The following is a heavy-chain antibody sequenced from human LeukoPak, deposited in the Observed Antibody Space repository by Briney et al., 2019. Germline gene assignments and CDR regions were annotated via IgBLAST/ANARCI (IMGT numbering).Heavy chain of an antibody. J-gene: IGHJ4*02. D-gene: IGHD5-12*01. Sequence: GGSRRLSCAASGFTFSSYAMSWVRQAPGKGLEWVSAISGSGGSTYYADSVKGRFTISRDNSKNTLYLQINSLRAEDTAVYYCAKSKGSGYDWDYWGQGTLVTVSS. CDR3: AKSKGSGYDWDY. CDR1: GFTFSSYA. V-gene: IGHV3-23*01. CDR2: ISGSGGST.